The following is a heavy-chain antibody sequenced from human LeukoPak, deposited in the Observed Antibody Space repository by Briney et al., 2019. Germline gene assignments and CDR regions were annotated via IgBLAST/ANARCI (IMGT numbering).Heavy chain of an antibody. CDR2: INPNSGGT. CDR3: ARDTAAAGTGYYYYYMDV. CDR1: GYTFTGYY. D-gene: IGHD6-13*01. J-gene: IGHJ6*03. Sequence: GASVKVSCKASGYTFTGYYMHWVRQAPGQGLEWMGWINPNSGGTNYAQKFQGRVTMTRDTSISTAYMELSRLRSDDTAVYYCARDTAAAGTGYYYYYMDVWGKGTTATVSS. V-gene: IGHV1-2*02.